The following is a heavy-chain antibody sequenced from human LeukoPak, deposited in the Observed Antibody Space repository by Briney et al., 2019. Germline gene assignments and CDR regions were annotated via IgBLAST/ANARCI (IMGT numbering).Heavy chain of an antibody. Sequence: SGTLSLTCTVSGASISSHYWSWIRQPPGKGLEWIGYIYYSGRTNYNPSLKSRVTISVDTSKKQFSLKLSSVTAADTAVYYCARGGYGSTMDVWGHGTTVTVSS. J-gene: IGHJ6*02. CDR1: GASISSHY. CDR2: IYYSGRT. V-gene: IGHV4-59*11. D-gene: IGHD6-13*01. CDR3: ARGGYGSTMDV.